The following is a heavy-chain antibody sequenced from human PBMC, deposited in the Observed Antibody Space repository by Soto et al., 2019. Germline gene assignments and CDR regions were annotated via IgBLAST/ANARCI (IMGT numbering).Heavy chain of an antibody. V-gene: IGHV1-18*01. CDR3: ARVKVGGSDLDYLYQ. CDR2: INTNNGNT. D-gene: IGHD5-12*01. J-gene: IGHJ4*02. Sequence: ASVKVSCKASGYTFTDYGINCVRQAPGQGLEWMGWINTNNGNTKYEQKLQDRVTTTTDTSTSTAYQELRSLSTDDTAEYYCARVKVGGSDLDYLYQWGQGTVVTVSS. CDR1: GYTFTDYG.